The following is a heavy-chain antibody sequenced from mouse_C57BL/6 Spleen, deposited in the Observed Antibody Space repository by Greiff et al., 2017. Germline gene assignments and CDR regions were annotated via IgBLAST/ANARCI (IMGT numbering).Heavy chain of an antibody. CDR1: GYTFTDYY. V-gene: IGHV1-26*01. Sequence: EVQLQQSGPELVKPGASVKISCKASGYTFTDYYMNWVKQSHGKSLEWIGDINPNNGGTSYNQKFKGKATLTVDKSSSTAYMELRSLTSEDSAVYYCARITTVVARGYFEVWGTGTTVTVSS. D-gene: IGHD1-1*01. CDR3: ARITTVVARGYFEV. CDR2: INPNNGGT. J-gene: IGHJ1*03.